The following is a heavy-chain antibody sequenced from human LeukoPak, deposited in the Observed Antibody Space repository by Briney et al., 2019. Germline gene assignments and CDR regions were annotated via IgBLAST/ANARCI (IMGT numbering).Heavy chain of an antibody. CDR1: GFTFSSYW. D-gene: IGHD3-22*01. CDR3: AGGYDSSY. V-gene: IGHV3-74*01. Sequence: PGGSLRLSRAASGFTFSSYWMHWVRQTPGKGLVWVSRTNSDGRSTTYADSVKGRFTISRDNAKNTLYLQMNSLRAEDTAVYYCAGGYDSSYWGQGTLVTVSS. CDR2: TNSDGRST. J-gene: IGHJ1*01.